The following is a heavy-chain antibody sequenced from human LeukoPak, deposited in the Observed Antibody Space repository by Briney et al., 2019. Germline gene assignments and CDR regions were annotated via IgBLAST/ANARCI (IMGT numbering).Heavy chain of an antibody. CDR3: ARGGAVGATDY. Sequence: ASVKVSCEASGYTFTRYYFHWVRQAPGQGLEWMGWISTNSGDTNYAQKFQGRVTMTRDTSISTGYMELSRLTSDDTAVYYCARGGAVGATDYWGQGTLVTVSS. D-gene: IGHD1-26*01. V-gene: IGHV1-2*02. CDR1: GYTFTRYY. J-gene: IGHJ4*02. CDR2: ISTNSGDT.